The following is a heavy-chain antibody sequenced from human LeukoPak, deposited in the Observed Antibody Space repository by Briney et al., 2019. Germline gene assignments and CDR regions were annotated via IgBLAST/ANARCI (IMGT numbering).Heavy chain of an antibody. CDR1: GGSFSGYY. D-gene: IGHD2-8*01. CDR3: ARGRVLRYFDY. V-gene: IGHV4-34*01. Sequence: SETLSLTCAVYGGSFSGYYWSWIRRPPGKGLEWIGEINHSGSTNYNPSLKSRVTISVDTSKNQFSLKLSSVTAADTAVYYCARGRVLRYFDYWGQGTLVTVSS. J-gene: IGHJ4*02. CDR2: INHSGST.